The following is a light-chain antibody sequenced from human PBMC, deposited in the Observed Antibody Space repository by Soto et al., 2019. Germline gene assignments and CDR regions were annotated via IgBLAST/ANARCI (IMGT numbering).Light chain of an antibody. CDR3: SSYTSSTTWV. Sequence: QSVLTQPASVSESPGQSITISCIGTSSDVGTYDLVSWYQQHPGKAPKVIISKVTNRPSGVSSRFSGSKSGNTALLTIAGLQGEDEAYYYCSSYTSSTTWVFGAGTKLTVL. CDR2: KVT. J-gene: IGLJ3*02. V-gene: IGLV2-14*01. CDR1: SSDVGTYDL.